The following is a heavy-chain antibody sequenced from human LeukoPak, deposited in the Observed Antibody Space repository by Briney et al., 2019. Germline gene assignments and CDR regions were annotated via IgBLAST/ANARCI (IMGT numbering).Heavy chain of an antibody. CDR2: IYSGGST. CDR1: GFTVSSNY. V-gene: IGHV3-53*01. D-gene: IGHD6-6*01. Sequence: GGSLRLSCAASGFTVSSNYVSWVRQAPGKGLEWVSVIYSGGSTYYADSVKGRFTISRDNSKNTVYLQMNSLRAEDTAVYYCARSRGSSSYWFDPWGQGTLVTVSS. CDR3: ARSRGSSSYWFDP. J-gene: IGHJ5*02.